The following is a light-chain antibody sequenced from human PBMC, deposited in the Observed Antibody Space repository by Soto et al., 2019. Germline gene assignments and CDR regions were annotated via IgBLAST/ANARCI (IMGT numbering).Light chain of an antibody. J-gene: IGKJ1*01. CDR2: DVS. V-gene: IGKV3-11*01. Sequence: EIVLTQSPATLSLSPGERATLSCRASQSVTSYLAWYHQKPGQAPRLLIYDVSNRASGIPDRFSGSGSETDFTLTISRLEPEDFAVYYCQQSGSSPPTFGQGTKVDIK. CDR3: QQSGSSPPT. CDR1: QSVTSY.